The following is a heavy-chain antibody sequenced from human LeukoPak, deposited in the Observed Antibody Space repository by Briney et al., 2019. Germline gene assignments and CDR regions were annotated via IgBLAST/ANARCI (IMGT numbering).Heavy chain of an antibody. D-gene: IGHD5-18*01. CDR2: IYYSGNT. Sequence: PSETLSLTCTVSGDSISYYYWSWIRQPPGKGLEWIGKIYYSGNTNYNPSLKSRVTISVDTSKNQLSLKLSSVTAADTAVYYCARVRGYSYDSSDFDYWGQGTLVTVSS. V-gene: IGHV4-59*01. CDR1: GDSISYYY. J-gene: IGHJ4*02. CDR3: ARVRGYSYDSSDFDY.